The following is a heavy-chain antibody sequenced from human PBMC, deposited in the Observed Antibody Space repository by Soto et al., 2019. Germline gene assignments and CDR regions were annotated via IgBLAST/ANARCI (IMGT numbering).Heavy chain of an antibody. Sequence: QVQLVESGGGVVQPGRSLRLSCAASGFTFSSYGMHWVRQAPGKGLEWVAVIWYDGSNKYYADSVKGRFTISRDNSKNTLYLQMNSLRAEDTAVYYCARDSAPQLVLHWFDPWGQGTLVTVSS. CDR1: GFTFSSYG. J-gene: IGHJ5*02. CDR2: IWYDGSNK. D-gene: IGHD6-13*01. CDR3: ARDSAPQLVLHWFDP. V-gene: IGHV3-33*01.